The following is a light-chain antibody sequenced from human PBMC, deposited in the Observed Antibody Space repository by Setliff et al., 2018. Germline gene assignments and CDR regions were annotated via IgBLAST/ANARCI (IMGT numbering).Light chain of an antibody. J-gene: IGLJ1*01. CDR2: EVS. Sequence: QSVLTQPASVSGSPGQSITISCAGTSSDVGAYSHVSWYQQHPGKAPKLMISEVSNRPSGVSYRFSGSKSGNTASLTISGLQAEDEADYYCMSYTTIRTYVFGTGTKGTVL. V-gene: IGLV2-14*01. CDR3: MSYTTIRTYV. CDR1: SSDVGAYSH.